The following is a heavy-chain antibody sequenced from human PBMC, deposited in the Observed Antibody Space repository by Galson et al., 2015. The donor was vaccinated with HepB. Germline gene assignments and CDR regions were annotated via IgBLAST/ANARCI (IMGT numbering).Heavy chain of an antibody. V-gene: IGHV3-64*01. J-gene: IGHJ4*02. D-gene: IGHD6-19*01. Sequence: SLRLSCAASGFTFSSYAMHWVRQAPGKGLEYVLAISSNGGSTYYANSVKGRFTISRDNSKNTLYLQMGSLRAEDMAVYYCARGVADTADDYWGQGTLVTVSS. CDR1: GFTFSSYA. CDR2: ISSNGGST. CDR3: ARGVADTADDY.